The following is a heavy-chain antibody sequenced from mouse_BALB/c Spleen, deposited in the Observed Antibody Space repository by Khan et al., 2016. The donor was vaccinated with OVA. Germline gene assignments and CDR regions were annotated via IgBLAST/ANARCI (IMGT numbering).Heavy chain of an antibody. CDR2: INPTSGFT. CDR1: GYTFTTSW. V-gene: IGHV1-7*01. Sequence: VKLQQSGAELAKPEASVKMSCKASGYTFTTSWMHWVQQRPGQGLEWIGYINPTSGFTDYNQKFKDQATLTAVKSSSPAYMHLRSLTSDDSAGYYCARDRNDYWGQGTTRTVAS. CDR3: ARDRNDY. J-gene: IGHJ2*01.